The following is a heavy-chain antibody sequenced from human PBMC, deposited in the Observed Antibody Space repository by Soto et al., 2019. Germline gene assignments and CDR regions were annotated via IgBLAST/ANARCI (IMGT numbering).Heavy chain of an antibody. Sequence: SETLSLTCTVSGGSISSNYWSWIRQPPGKGLEWIGYIYYSGSTNYNPSLKSRVTISVDTSKNQFSLKLSSVTAADTAVYYCARHPLAAFDYWGQGTLVTVSS. V-gene: IGHV4-59*08. CDR1: GGSISSNY. D-gene: IGHD6-6*01. CDR3: ARHPLAAFDY. CDR2: IYYSGST. J-gene: IGHJ4*02.